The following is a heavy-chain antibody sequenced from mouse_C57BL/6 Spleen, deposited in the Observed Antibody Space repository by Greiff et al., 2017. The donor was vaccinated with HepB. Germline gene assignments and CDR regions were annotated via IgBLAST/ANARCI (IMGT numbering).Heavy chain of an antibody. CDR1: GFTFSSYA. V-gene: IGHV5-4*01. J-gene: IGHJ1*03. D-gene: IGHD1-1*01. CDR2: ISDGGSYT. CDR3: ARDETVVATRYFDV. Sequence: DVKLVESGGGLVKPGGSLKLSCAASGFTFSSYAMSWVRQTPEKRLEWVATISDGGSYTYYPDNVKGRFTISRDNAKNNLYLQMSHLKSEDTAMYYCARDETVVATRYFDVWGTGTTVTVSS.